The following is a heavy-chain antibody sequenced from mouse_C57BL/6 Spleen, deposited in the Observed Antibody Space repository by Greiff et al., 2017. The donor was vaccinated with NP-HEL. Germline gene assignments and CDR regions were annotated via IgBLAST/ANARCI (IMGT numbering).Heavy chain of an antibody. V-gene: IGHV5-4*03. D-gene: IGHD1-1*02. CDR2: ISDGGSYT. Sequence: EVKLVESGGGLVKPGGSLKLSCAASGFTFSSYAMSWVRQTPEKRLEWVATISDGGSYTYSPDNVKGRFTISRDNAKNNLYLQMSHLESEDTAMYYCARGGRGPFDYWGQGTTLTVSS. CDR1: GFTFSSYA. J-gene: IGHJ2*01. CDR3: ARGGRGPFDY.